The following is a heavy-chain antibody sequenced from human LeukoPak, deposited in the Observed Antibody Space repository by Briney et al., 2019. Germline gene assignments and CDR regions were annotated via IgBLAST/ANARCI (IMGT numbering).Heavy chain of an antibody. Sequence: GGSLRLSCAASGFTFSSYSMNWVRQAPGKGLEWVSSISSSSSYIYYADSVKGRFTISRDNAKNSLYLQMNSLRGEDTGVYYCARDPVPATARHFDYWGQGTLVTVPS. CDR2: ISSSSSYI. V-gene: IGHV3-21*01. J-gene: IGHJ4*02. CDR1: GFTFSSYS. CDR3: ARDPVPATARHFDY. D-gene: IGHD1-1*01.